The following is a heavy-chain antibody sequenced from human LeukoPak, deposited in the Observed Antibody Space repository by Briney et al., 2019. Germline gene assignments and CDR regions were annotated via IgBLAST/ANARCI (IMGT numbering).Heavy chain of an antibody. V-gene: IGHV1-2*02. D-gene: IGHD1-20*01. CDR1: GYTFTGYY. CDR2: INPNSGGT. J-gene: IGHJ4*02. CDR3: ARDPNWNDEIFDY. Sequence: ASVKVSCKASGYTFTGYYMHWVRQAPGQGLEWMGWINPNSGGTNYAQKFQGRVTMTRDTSISTAYMELSRLRSDDTAVYYCARDPNWNDEIFDYWGQGTLVTVSS.